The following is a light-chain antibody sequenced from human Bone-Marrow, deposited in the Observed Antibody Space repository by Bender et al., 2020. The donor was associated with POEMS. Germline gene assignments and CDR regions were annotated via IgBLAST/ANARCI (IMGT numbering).Light chain of an antibody. J-gene: IGLJ3*02. CDR1: SSNIGNHG. CDR3: SAWDDSLSGWV. CDR2: DDN. V-gene: IGLV1-36*01. Sequence: QSVVTQPPSLSEAPRQLVTISCSGSSSNIGNHGVNWYQQLPGEAPKLLIYDDNKRPSGIPDRFSGSKSGTSASLASSELQSEDEGLYYCSAWDDSLSGWVFGGGTKLTVL.